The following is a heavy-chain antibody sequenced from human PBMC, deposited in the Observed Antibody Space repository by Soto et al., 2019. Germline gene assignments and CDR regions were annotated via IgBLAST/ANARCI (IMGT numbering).Heavy chain of an antibody. J-gene: IGHJ6*02. CDR1: GGPISSYS. D-gene: IGHD2-15*01. CDR2: LSYGGSP. Sequence: QGLLQESGPRLVKASESLSLTCTVSGGPISSYSWSWIRQTPGKGLEWIGYLSYGGSPNYNPSLKSRVTITINTTATQFSLKLKSLTAADTAVYYCARGFWATGGGNYYYSMDVWGQGTTVRVS. CDR3: ARGFWATGGGNYYYSMDV. V-gene: IGHV4-59*13.